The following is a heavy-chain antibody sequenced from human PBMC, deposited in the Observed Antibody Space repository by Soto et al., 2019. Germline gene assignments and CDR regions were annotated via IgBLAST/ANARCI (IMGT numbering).Heavy chain of an antibody. CDR3: ARDFCSGGSCFAFDY. CDR2: ISGSGGVT. Sequence: PGGSLRLSCAASGFTFSSYAMTWVRQAPGMGLEWVSAISGSGGVTYYADSVKGRFTISRDNSKNTLYLQMNSLRAEDTAVYYCARDFCSGGSCFAFDYWGQGTLVTVSS. V-gene: IGHV3-23*01. D-gene: IGHD2-15*01. CDR1: GFTFSSYA. J-gene: IGHJ4*02.